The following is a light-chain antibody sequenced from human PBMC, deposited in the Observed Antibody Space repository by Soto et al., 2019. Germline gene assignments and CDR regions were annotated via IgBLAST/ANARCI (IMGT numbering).Light chain of an antibody. CDR2: SNN. V-gene: IGLV1-44*01. CDR3: AVWDDSLNAVV. Sequence: QSAVTQPPSASGTPGQRVTISCSGSTSNIGSNTVNWYQQLPGTAPKLLIYSNNQRPSGVPDRFSVSKSGTSASLAISGLQSEDEADYYCAVWDDSLNAVVFGGGTKVTVL. CDR1: TSNIGSNT. J-gene: IGLJ2*01.